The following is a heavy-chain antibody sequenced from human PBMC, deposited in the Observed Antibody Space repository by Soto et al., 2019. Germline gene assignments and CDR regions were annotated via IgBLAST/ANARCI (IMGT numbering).Heavy chain of an antibody. D-gene: IGHD4-17*01. CDR3: AGTTVTTFGDWFDP. CDR2: ISSSSSYI. Sequence: GGFLRLSCAASGITFTSYNMTWVRKAPGKGLEWVSSISSSSSYIYYADSVKGRFTISRDNAKNSLYLQMNSLRAEDTAVYYCAGTTVTTFGDWFDPWGQGTLVTVSS. V-gene: IGHV3-21*01. J-gene: IGHJ5*02. CDR1: GITFTSYN.